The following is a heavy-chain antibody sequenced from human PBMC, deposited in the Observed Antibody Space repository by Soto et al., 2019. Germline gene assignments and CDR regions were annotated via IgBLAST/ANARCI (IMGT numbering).Heavy chain of an antibody. J-gene: IGHJ6*03. V-gene: IGHV2-5*01. Sequence: QVTVKESGPTLAKPTQTLTLTCSFTGFSLSSSGAGVGWFRQSPGKALEWLALIYWNDEIRYSPSLASRLTITKNTPKAGVVLTLTNLGPVDTAKYYCSHLDLRGFGNYPHGWDVGGKGTTVPVS. CDR1: GFSLSSSGAG. CDR2: IYWNDEI. D-gene: IGHD4-4*01. CDR3: SHLDLRGFGNYPHGWDV.